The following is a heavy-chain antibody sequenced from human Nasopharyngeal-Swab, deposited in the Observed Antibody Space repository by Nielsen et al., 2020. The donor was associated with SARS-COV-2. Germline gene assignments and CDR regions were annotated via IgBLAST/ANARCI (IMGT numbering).Heavy chain of an antibody. CDR3: ARDASSGWIYYYYGMDV. CDR2: ISYDGSNK. J-gene: IGHJ6*02. Sequence: VRQAPGKGLEWVAVISYDGSNKYYADSVKGRFTISRDNSKNTLYLQMNSLRAEDTAVYYCARDASSGWIYYYYGMDVRGQGTTVTVSS. D-gene: IGHD6-19*01. V-gene: IGHV3-30*03.